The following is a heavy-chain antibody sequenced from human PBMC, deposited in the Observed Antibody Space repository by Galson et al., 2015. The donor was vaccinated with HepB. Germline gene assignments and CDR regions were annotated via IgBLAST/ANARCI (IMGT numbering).Heavy chain of an antibody. D-gene: IGHD5-12*01. Sequence: SCKASGDSLNSYAFAWVRQAPGQGLEWMGGIIPIFGAANYAQKFQGRLTISADESTSTVYLELSRLRSEDTAVYYCARDKRYTGYDAFTGWFDPWGQGTLVTVSS. CDR3: ARDKRYTGYDAFTGWFDP. J-gene: IGHJ5*02. CDR2: IIPIFGAA. CDR1: GDSLNSYA. V-gene: IGHV1-69*01.